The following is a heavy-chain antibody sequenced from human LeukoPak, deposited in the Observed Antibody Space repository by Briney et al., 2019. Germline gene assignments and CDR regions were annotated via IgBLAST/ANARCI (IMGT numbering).Heavy chain of an antibody. J-gene: IGHJ4*02. D-gene: IGHD5-24*01. CDR2: INAGNGNT. V-gene: IGHV1-3*01. CDR3: ARVGARWLPLVPYY. Sequence: ASVKVSCKASGHTFTSYAMHWVRQAPGQRLEWMGWINAGNGNTKYSQKFQGRVTITRDTSASTAYMELSSLRSEDTAVYYCARVGARWLPLVPYYWGQGTLVTVSS. CDR1: GHTFTSYA.